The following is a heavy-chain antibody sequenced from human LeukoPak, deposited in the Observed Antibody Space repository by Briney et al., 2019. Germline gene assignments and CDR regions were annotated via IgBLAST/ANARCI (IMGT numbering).Heavy chain of an antibody. CDR2: INHSGST. D-gene: IGHD3-10*01. V-gene: IGHV4-34*01. Sequence: SETLSLTSAVYGGSFSGYYWSWLRQPPGKGLEWIGEINHSGSTNYNPSLKSRVTISVDPAKNQFSLKLSSVNAADTAVYYCAREASGGSGSYYNWFDPWGQGTLVTVSS. J-gene: IGHJ5*02. CDR1: GGSFSGYY. CDR3: AREASGGSGSYYNWFDP.